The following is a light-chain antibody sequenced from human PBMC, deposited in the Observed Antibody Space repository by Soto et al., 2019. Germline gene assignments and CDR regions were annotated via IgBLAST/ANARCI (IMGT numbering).Light chain of an antibody. CDR2: ATS. CDR1: QGIAPY. J-gene: IGKJ4*01. V-gene: IGKV1-27*01. CDR3: QKYNSAPLT. Sequence: DVQMTQSPSSLSAFVGDRVTITCRASQGIAPYLAWFQQKPGKVPKLLIYATSTLQSGVPSRFSGSGSGTDFTLTINSLQPEDVGTYYCQKYNSAPLTFGGGTTVAIK.